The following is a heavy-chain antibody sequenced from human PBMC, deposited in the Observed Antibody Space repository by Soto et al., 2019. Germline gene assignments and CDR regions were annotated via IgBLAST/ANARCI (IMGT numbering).Heavy chain of an antibody. J-gene: IGHJ3*02. D-gene: IGHD2-15*01. CDR1: GFTFSYYW. CDR3: ARGDRGGFDI. CDR2: IHSDGTTT. Sequence: ELKLVESGGGLVQPGGSLRLSCAASGFTFSYYWMHWVRQAPGTGLVWVSHIHSDGTTTTYADSVKGRFTVSRDNTKNTLNLQMNSLGAEDTAVYYCARGDRGGFDIWGQGTVAIVSS. V-gene: IGHV3-74*01.